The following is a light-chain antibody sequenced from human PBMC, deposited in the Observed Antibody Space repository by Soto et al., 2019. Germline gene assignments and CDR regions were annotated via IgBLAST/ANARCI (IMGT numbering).Light chain of an antibody. CDR1: QSVRSY. J-gene: IGKJ4*01. Sequence: EIVLTQSPATLSLSPGERATLSCRASQSVRSYLAWYQHKPGQAPRLLIYDVSNRATGIPARFSGSGSGTDFTLTISSLESEDFAIYYCQQRSDWPPTFGGGTKVEIE. CDR3: QQRSDWPPT. V-gene: IGKV3-11*01. CDR2: DVS.